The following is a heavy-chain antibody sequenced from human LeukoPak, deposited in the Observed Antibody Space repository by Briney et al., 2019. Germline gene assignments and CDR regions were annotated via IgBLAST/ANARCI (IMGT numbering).Heavy chain of an antibody. D-gene: IGHD2-15*01. V-gene: IGHV3-33*01. CDR3: ARGCGGSPGCFIIDY. Sequence: TGGSPRLSCAASGFTFSSHGMHWVRQAPGKGLEWVTIIWNDGSTKNYVDSVKGRFFISRDNSKNTLYLQMNSLRVEDTAVYYCARGCGGSPGCFIIDYWGQGTLVTVSS. CDR1: GFTFSSHG. J-gene: IGHJ4*02. CDR2: IWNDGSTK.